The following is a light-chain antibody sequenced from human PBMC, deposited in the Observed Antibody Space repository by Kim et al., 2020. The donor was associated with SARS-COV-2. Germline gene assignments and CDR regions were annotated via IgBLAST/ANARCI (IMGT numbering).Light chain of an antibody. CDR2: EVS. J-gene: IGLJ1*01. CDR3: CSYAGRKSV. CDR1: SSDVGGYKY. V-gene: IGLV2-11*01. Sequence: PGQSVTISCTGNSSDVGGYKYVSWYQQRPGKAPKLMIDEVSGRPSGVPDRFSGSKSGNTASLTISGLQAEDEADYHCCSYAGRKSVFGTGTQLTVL.